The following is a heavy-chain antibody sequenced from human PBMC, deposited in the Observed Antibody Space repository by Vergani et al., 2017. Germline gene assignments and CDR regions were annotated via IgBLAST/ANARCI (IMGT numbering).Heavy chain of an antibody. CDR3: AREAMVRGVIIH. CDR1: GFTFRSYR. V-gene: IGHV3-21*01. CDR2: IRSSSSYI. Sequence: EVQLVESGGGLVKPGGSLRLSCAASGFTFRSYRMNWVRQAPGRGREGVSSIRSSSSYIYYADSVKGRFTISRDNAKNSLYLQMNSLRAEDTAVYYCAREAMVRGVIIHWGQGTLVTVSS. D-gene: IGHD3-10*01. J-gene: IGHJ4*02.